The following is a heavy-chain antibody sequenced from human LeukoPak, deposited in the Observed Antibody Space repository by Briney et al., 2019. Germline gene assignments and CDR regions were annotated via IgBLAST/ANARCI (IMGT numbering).Heavy chain of an antibody. V-gene: IGHV4-4*07. Sequence: PSETLSLTCTGSGGSLSSFYWSWIRQPAGKGLEWIGRIHTSGNTNYNPSLKSRVTMSVDTSKSEFSLKLNSVTAADTAVYYCARGITMVRGVVYYVMDVWGQGTTVTVSS. D-gene: IGHD3-10*01. CDR3: ARGITMVRGVVYYVMDV. CDR2: IHTSGNT. CDR1: GGSLSSFY. J-gene: IGHJ6*02.